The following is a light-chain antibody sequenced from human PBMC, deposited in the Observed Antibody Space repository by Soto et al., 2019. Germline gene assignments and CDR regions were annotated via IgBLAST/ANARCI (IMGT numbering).Light chain of an antibody. CDR1: QSVSSS. Sequence: EIVLTQSPATLSLSPGERATLSCRASQSVSSSLAWYQQKPGQAPRLLMYDASNRATGIPARLSVSGSGTDFTLTISSLEPEDFALYYCQQRSYWPPTFGQGTKVEIK. V-gene: IGKV3-11*01. CDR3: QQRSYWPPT. J-gene: IGKJ1*01. CDR2: DAS.